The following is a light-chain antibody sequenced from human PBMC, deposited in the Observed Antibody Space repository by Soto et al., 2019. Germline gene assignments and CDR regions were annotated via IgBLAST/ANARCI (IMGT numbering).Light chain of an antibody. CDR3: TSYSGSSNKLV. J-gene: IGLJ2*01. Sequence: QSALTQPPSASGSPGQSVTISCTGTSSDVGGYNYVSWYQQHPGKVPKLLIYEVSKRPSGVPDRFSGSKSGNTASLTVSGRQAEDEADFYCTSYSGSSNKLVFGGGTKLTVL. V-gene: IGLV2-8*01. CDR1: SSDVGGYNY. CDR2: EVS.